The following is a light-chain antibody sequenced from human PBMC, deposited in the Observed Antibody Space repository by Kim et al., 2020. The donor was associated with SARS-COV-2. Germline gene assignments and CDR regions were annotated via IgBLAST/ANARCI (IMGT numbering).Light chain of an antibody. CDR2: AAS. V-gene: IGKV1-39*01. Sequence: ASVGDRVTITCRASQSISSYLNWYQQKPGKAPKLLIYAASSLQSGVPSRFSGSGSGTDFTLTISSLQPEDFATYYCQQSYSTPATFGQGTKVEIK. CDR3: QQSYSTPAT. J-gene: IGKJ1*01. CDR1: QSISSY.